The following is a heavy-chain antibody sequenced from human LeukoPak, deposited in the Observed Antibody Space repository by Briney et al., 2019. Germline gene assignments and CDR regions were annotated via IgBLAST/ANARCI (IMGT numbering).Heavy chain of an antibody. Sequence: GGSLRLSCAASGFTFSSYAMHWVRQAPGKGLEYVSAISSNGGSTYYANSVKGRFTISRDNSKNTLYLQMGSLRAEDMAVYYCARDRDSYGYSSSPLYYYYYGRDVWGKGTRVTVSS. CDR3: ARDRDSYGYSSSPLYYYYYGRDV. V-gene: IGHV3-64*01. J-gene: IGHJ6*04. D-gene: IGHD5-18*01. CDR2: ISSNGGST. CDR1: GFTFSSYA.